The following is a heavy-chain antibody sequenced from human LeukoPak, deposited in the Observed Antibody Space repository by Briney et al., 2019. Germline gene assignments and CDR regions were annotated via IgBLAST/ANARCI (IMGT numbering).Heavy chain of an antibody. V-gene: IGHV3-33*06. CDR3: AKDAQRGFDYSNSLQN. J-gene: IGHJ1*01. Sequence: GGSLRLSCAASGFTFSHYGMHWVRQTPGAGLEWVAVIWSDGSDKYYAKSVKGRFTISRDNSKNSLFLQMNSLRAEDTAAYYCAKDAQRGFDYSNSLQNWGQGILVTVSS. D-gene: IGHD4-11*01. CDR2: IWSDGSDK. CDR1: GFTFSHYG.